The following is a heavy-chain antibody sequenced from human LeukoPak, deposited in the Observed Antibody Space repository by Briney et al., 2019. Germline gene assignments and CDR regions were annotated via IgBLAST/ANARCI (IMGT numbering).Heavy chain of an antibody. CDR3: AKGYSYGYLVYFDY. D-gene: IGHD5-18*01. CDR1: GFTFSSYA. J-gene: IGHJ4*02. CDR2: ISGSGGST. Sequence: GGFLRLSCAASGFTFSSYAMSWVRQAPGKGLEWVSAISGSGGSTYYAGSVKGRFTISRDNSKNTLSLQMNSLRAEDTAVYYCAKGYSYGYLVYFDYWGQGTLSPSPQ. V-gene: IGHV3-23*01.